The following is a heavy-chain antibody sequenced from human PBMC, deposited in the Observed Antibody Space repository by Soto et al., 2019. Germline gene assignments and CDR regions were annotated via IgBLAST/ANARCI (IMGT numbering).Heavy chain of an antibody. D-gene: IGHD6-13*01. CDR2: ISSRGSTI. CDR1: GFTFSDYY. V-gene: IGHV3-11*01. J-gene: IGHJ5*02. Sequence: QVQLVESGGGLVKPGGSLRLSCAASGFTFSDYYMIWIRQAPGKGQEWVSYISSRGSTIYYADSVKGRFAISRDNAKYSLYLQMNSLRAEDTALYYCARDSSSWYGFDPWGQGTLVTVSS. CDR3: ARDSSSWYGFDP.